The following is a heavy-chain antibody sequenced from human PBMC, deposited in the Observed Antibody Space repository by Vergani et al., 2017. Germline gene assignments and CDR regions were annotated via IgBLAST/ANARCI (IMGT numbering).Heavy chain of an antibody. D-gene: IGHD2/OR15-2a*01. CDR1: GFSFPGYA. J-gene: IGHJ4*02. Sequence: EVQLLESGGGLVQPGGSLRLSCEASGFSFPGYAMSWVRQAPGKGLEWVSSVSGSSATPYYADSVKGRFIISRDNSKNTLHLQMNSLRADDTALYYCAKDIGIVMVPVSPDFWGQGTLVTVSS. CDR2: VSGSSATP. CDR3: AKDIGIVMVPVSPDF. V-gene: IGHV3-23*01.